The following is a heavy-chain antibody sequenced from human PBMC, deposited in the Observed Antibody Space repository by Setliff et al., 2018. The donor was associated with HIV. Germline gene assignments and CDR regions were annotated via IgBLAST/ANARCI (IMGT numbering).Heavy chain of an antibody. Sequence: PSETLSLTCTVSGDSISSGSYYWSWIRQPAGKGLEWIGRIYTSGSTNYNPSLKSRVTMSVDTSKNQFSLKLSSVTAADAAVYYCARGSYSSSWYGSHFDYWGQGILVTVSS. V-gene: IGHV4-61*02. CDR2: IYTSGST. CDR1: GDSISSGSYY. CDR3: ARGSYSSSWYGSHFDY. D-gene: IGHD6-13*01. J-gene: IGHJ4*02.